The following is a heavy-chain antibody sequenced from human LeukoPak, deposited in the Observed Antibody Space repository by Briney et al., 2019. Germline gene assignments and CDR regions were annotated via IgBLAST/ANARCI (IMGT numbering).Heavy chain of an antibody. Sequence: SETLSLTCTVSGYSISSGYYWGWIRQPPGKGLEWIGSIYHSGSTYYNPSLKSRVTISVDKSKNQFSLKLSSVTAADTAVYYCASLGEMATTDYWGQGTLVTVSS. CDR3: ASLGEMATTDY. D-gene: IGHD5-24*01. CDR2: IYHSGST. V-gene: IGHV4-38-2*02. J-gene: IGHJ4*02. CDR1: GYSISSGYY.